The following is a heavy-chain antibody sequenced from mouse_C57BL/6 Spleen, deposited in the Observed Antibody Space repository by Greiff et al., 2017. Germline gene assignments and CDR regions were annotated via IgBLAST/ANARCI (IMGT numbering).Heavy chain of an antibody. J-gene: IGHJ4*01. D-gene: IGHD2-3*01. V-gene: IGHV5-17*01. CDR3: ARGGSYDGYYDAMDY. CDR2: ISSGSSTI. Sequence: EVQRVESGGGLVKPGGSLKLSCAASGFTFSDYGMHWVRQAPEKGLEWVAYISSGSSTIYYADTVKGRFTISRDNAKNTLFLQMTSLRSEDTAMYYCARGGSYDGYYDAMDYWGQGTSVTGSS. CDR1: GFTFSDYG.